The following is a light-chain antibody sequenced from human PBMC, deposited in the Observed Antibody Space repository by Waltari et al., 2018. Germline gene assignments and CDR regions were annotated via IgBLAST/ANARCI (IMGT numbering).Light chain of an antibody. CDR1: NSDIGDYSY. V-gene: IGLV2-14*03. J-gene: IGLJ1*01. CDR3: CSFRGGDSFV. Sequence: QSALTQPASASGSPGHPLTIPCIVPNSDIGDYSYVSWYQKFPGKAPKPLIYDVTKRPSGISGRFSGSKSGNTASLTISGLQAEDEGDYYCCSFRGGDSFVFGTGTRVTVV. CDR2: DVT.